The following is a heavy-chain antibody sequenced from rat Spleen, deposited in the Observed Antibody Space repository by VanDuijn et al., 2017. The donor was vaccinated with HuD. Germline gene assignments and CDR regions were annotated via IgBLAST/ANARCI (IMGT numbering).Heavy chain of an antibody. Sequence: EVQLVESDGGLVQPGRSLKLSCAASGFTFSDYYMAWVRQAPTKGLEWVATISYDGSNTFYRDSVKGRFTISRDNAKSTLYLQMDSLRSEDTATYYCARGLITTVVYWYFDFWGPGTMVTVSS. CDR1: GFTFSDYY. D-gene: IGHD1-1*01. J-gene: IGHJ1*01. V-gene: IGHV5-29*01. CDR2: ISYDGSNT. CDR3: ARGLITTVVYWYFDF.